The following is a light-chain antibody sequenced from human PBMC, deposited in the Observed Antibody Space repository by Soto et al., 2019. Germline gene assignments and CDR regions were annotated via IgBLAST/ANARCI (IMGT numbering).Light chain of an antibody. CDR1: QSISSH. Sequence: DIQNTQSPSSLCSSLGNRVNINFPASQSISSHLIWYQQEAGKAPKLLIYAASKLQTGAPSRFSGSGSGTDFTLTISSLQPEDFATYYCQQSYSTAVTFGQGTKVDIK. CDR2: AAS. CDR3: QQSYSTAVT. J-gene: IGKJ1*01. V-gene: IGKV1-39*01.